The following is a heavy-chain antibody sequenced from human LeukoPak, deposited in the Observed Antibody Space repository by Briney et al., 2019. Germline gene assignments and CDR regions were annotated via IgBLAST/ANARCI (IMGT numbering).Heavy chain of an antibody. CDR3: ARSERRDIVATTLGFNWFDP. CDR2: SSAYNGNT. D-gene: IGHD5-12*01. Sequence: ASVKVSCKASGYTXTSYGISWVRQAPGQGLEWMGWSSAYNGNTKYAQKLQDRVTMTTDTSTTTAYMEVRSLTSDDTAVYYCARSERRDIVATTLGFNWFDPWGQGTLVTVSS. V-gene: IGHV1-18*01. J-gene: IGHJ5*02. CDR1: GYTXTSYG.